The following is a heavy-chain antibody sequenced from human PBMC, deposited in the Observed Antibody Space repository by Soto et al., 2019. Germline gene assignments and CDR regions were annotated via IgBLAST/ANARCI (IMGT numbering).Heavy chain of an antibody. V-gene: IGHV3-21*01. CDR1: GFTFSSYS. CDR2: ISSSSSYI. Sequence: GGSLRLSCAASGFTFSSYSMNWVRQAPGKGLEWVSSISSSSSYIYYADSVKGRFTISRDNAKNSLYLQMNSLRAEDTAVYYCARVVPFGELILDPYYFDYWGQGTLVTVSS. J-gene: IGHJ4*02. CDR3: ARVVPFGELILDPYYFDY. D-gene: IGHD3-10*01.